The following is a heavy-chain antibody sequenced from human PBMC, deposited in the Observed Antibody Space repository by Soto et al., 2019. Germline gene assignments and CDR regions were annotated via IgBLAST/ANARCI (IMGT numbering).Heavy chain of an antibody. CDR2: IYYSGST. V-gene: IGHV4-61*01. J-gene: IGHJ5*02. CDR1: GGSVSSGSYY. CDR3: ARAINGYYDSSGSET. Sequence: SETLSLTCTVSGGSVSSGSYYWSWIRQPPGKGLEWIGYIYYSGSTNYNPSLKSRVTISVDTSKNQFSLKLSSVTAADTAVYYCARAINGYYDSSGSETWGQGTLVTVSS. D-gene: IGHD3-22*01.